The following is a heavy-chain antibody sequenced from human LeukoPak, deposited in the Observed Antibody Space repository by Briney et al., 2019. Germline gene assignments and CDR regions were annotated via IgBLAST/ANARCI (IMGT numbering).Heavy chain of an antibody. V-gene: IGHV4-30-4*08. CDR3: ARDKHYYGSGTYYKRENWFDP. CDR1: GGSISSGDYY. Sequence: PSETLSLTCTVSGGSISSGDYYWSWIRQPPGKGLEWIGYIYYSGSTYYNPSLKSRVTISVDTSKNQFSLKLNSVTAADTAVYYCARDKHYYGSGTYYKRENWFDPWGQGTLVTVSS. D-gene: IGHD3-10*01. J-gene: IGHJ5*02. CDR2: IYYSGST.